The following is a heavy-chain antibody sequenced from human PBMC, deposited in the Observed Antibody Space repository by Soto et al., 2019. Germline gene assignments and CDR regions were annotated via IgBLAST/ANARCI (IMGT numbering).Heavy chain of an antibody. CDR3: AARRSGLYAMDV. V-gene: IGHV1-58*01. Sequence: MQLVQSGPEVKKPGTSVKVSCKASGFTFSTSAVQWVRQARGQRPEWMGWIVGGSGNTNYAQNSQERAIITRDMSTSTVYMELSSLRSDDTAVYFCAARRSGLYAMDVWGQGTTVTVSS. CDR2: IVGGSGNT. J-gene: IGHJ6*02. CDR1: GFTFSTSA. D-gene: IGHD1-26*01.